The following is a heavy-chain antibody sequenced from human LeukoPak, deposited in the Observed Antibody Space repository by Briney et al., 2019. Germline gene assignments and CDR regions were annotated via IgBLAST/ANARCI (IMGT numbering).Heavy chain of an antibody. CDR2: IYYSGST. CDR1: GDSTSSSSYY. Sequence: SETLSLTCTVSGDSTSSSSYYWGWIRQPPGKGLEWIGSIYYSGSTYYNPSLKSRVTISGDTSKNQFSLKLRSVTATGTAVYYCARANYYASSSYYFFDYWGQGTLVTVSS. D-gene: IGHD3-22*01. CDR3: ARANYYASSSYYFFDY. V-gene: IGHV4-39*01. J-gene: IGHJ4*02.